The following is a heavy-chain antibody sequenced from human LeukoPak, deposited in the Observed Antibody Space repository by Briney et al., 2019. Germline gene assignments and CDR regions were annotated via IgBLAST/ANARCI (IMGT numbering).Heavy chain of an antibody. Sequence: ASETLSLTCTVSGYSISSDYYWGWIRQPPGKGLEWIGSMHHSGSTYYNPPLKSRVTISVDTSKNQFSLKLNSVTAADTAVYYCAREEGVVTAIHFDYWGQGILVTVSS. V-gene: IGHV4-38-2*02. CDR3: AREEGVVTAIHFDY. CDR1: GYSISSDYY. D-gene: IGHD2-21*02. CDR2: MHHSGST. J-gene: IGHJ4*02.